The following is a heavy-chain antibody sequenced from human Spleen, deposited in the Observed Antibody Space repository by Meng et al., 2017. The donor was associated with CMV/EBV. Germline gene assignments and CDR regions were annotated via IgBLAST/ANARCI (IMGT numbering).Heavy chain of an antibody. CDR2: IDKHGVTT. CDR3: AKEQADGLPFDY. Sequence: SCAPSVVTFLPYGMAWVRQVPGKGLDFVSAIDKHGVTTFYADSVKGRFTISRDNSKNTLSVQMNSLRAEDTAVYYCAKEQADGLPFDYWGQGTLVTVSS. CDR1: VVTFLPYG. J-gene: IGHJ4*02. V-gene: IGHV3-23*01.